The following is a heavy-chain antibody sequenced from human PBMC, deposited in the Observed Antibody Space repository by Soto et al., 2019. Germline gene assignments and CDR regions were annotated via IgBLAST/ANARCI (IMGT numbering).Heavy chain of an antibody. CDR1: GGSISGYY. V-gene: IGHV4-4*09. CDR2: IYNSGST. D-gene: IGHD3-16*01. CDR3: ARSYTTFDY. Sequence: SETLSLTCTVSGGSISGYYWSWLRQPPGKGLEWIGYIYNSGSTNYNPSLKSRVTISIDTSQNQFSLIVSSVTAADTAVYYCARSYTTFDYWGQGILVTVSS. J-gene: IGHJ4*02.